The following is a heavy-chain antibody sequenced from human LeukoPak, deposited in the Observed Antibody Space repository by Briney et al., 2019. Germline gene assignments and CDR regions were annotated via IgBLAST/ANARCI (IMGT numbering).Heavy chain of an antibody. CDR1: GYTFTSYY. Sequence: ASVKVSCKASGYTFTSYYMHLVRQAPGQGLEWMGIINPSGGSTSYAQTFHGRVTMTRDTSTSTVYMELSSLRSEDTAVYYCARGDSSGDFDYWGQGTLVTVSS. V-gene: IGHV1-46*01. CDR3: ARGDSSGDFDY. CDR2: INPSGGST. D-gene: IGHD3-22*01. J-gene: IGHJ4*02.